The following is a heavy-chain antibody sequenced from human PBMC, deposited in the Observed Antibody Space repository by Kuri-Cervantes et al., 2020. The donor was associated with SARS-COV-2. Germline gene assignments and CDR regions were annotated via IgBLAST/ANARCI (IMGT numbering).Heavy chain of an antibody. CDR2: IWYDGENE. CDR1: GFTFSNYV. D-gene: IGHD3-16*01. CDR3: SMGAANYYDMDV. J-gene: IGHJ6*03. Sequence: GGSLRLSCVASGFTFSNYVIRWVRQAPGKGLEWVAVIWYDGENEYYAGSVKGRFTISRDNSKNTLFLHMNSLSAEDTAMYYCSMGAANYYDMDVWGKGTTVTVSS. V-gene: IGHV3-33*08.